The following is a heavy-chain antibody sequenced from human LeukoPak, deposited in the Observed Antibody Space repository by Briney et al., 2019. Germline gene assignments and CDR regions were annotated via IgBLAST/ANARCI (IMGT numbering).Heavy chain of an antibody. Sequence: SETLSLTCTVSGYSISSGYYWGWIRQPPGKGLEWIGSIYHSGSTYYNPSLKSRVTISVDTSKNQFSLNLSSVTAADTAVYYCARAEGLSSQSSYFFDYWGQGALVTVSS. V-gene: IGHV4-38-2*02. D-gene: IGHD6-19*01. CDR1: GYSISSGYY. J-gene: IGHJ4*02. CDR2: IYHSGST. CDR3: ARAEGLSSQSSYFFDY.